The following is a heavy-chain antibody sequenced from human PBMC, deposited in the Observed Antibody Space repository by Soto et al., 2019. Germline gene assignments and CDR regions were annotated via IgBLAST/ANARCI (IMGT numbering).Heavy chain of an antibody. Sequence: GASVKVSCKASGGTFSSYAISWVRQAPGQGLEWMGGIIPIFGTANYAQKFQGRVTITADESTRTAYMELSSLRSEDTAVYYCARAWGYYDFWSGYYPRQPYYYYYGMDVWGQGTTVTVSS. J-gene: IGHJ6*02. D-gene: IGHD3-3*01. CDR1: GGTFSSYA. V-gene: IGHV1-69*13. CDR2: IIPIFGTA. CDR3: ARAWGYYDFWSGYYPRQPYYYYYGMDV.